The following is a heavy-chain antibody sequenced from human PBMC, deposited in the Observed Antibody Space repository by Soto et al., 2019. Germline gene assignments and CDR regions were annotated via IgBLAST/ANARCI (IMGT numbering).Heavy chain of an antibody. D-gene: IGHD5-12*01. CDR2: VKTDGST. Sequence: EVQLEESGGDLVQPGGSLRLSCAASGITFSSYWMHWVRQAPGKGLVWVSRVKTDGSTYYADSVKGRFTIFRDNAKNTLYLQMNSLTVEDTAVYYCARGIRGHYAFDMWGQGTMVTVSS. CDR1: GITFSSYW. J-gene: IGHJ3*02. V-gene: IGHV3-74*02. CDR3: ARGIRGHYAFDM.